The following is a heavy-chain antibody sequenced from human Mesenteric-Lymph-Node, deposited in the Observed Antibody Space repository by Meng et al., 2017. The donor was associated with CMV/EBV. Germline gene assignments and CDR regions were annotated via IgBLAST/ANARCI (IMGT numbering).Heavy chain of an antibody. J-gene: IGHJ3*02. D-gene: IGHD2-15*01. CDR1: GFTFSSYW. CDR2: INSDGSST. Sequence: GESLKISCAASGFTFSSYWMHWVRQAPGKGLVWVSRINSDGSSTSYADSVKGRFTISRDNAKNSLYLQMNSLRAEDTAVYYCARMTRRMVVNAFSAFDIWGQGTMVTVSS. V-gene: IGHV3-74*01. CDR3: ARMTRRMVVNAFSAFDI.